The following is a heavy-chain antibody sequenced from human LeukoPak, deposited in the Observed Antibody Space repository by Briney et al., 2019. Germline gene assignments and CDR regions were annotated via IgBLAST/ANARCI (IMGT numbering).Heavy chain of an antibody. J-gene: IGHJ4*02. D-gene: IGHD3-10*01. CDR1: GFTFGDYA. Sequence: GGSLRLSCTASGFTFGDYAMSWVRQAPGKGLEWVSAITGNGESTYYAESMKGRFTLSRDNSKDTLYLQMNSLRAEDTAVYYCASSRVYGHLDYWGQGTLVTVSS. CDR3: ASSRVYGHLDY. CDR2: ITGNGEST. V-gene: IGHV3-23*01.